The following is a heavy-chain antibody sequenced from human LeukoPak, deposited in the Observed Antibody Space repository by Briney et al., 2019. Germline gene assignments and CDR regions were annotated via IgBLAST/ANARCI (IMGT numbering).Heavy chain of an antibody. CDR1: GFTFSSHG. V-gene: IGHV3-33*01. CDR3: ARDGGYHSSGPFDY. Sequence: GGSLRLSCAASGFTFSSHGMHWVRPAPGKGLEWVSIIWYDGSDEYYADSVKGRFTISRDNSKNTLYLQMNSLRAEDTAVYYCARDGGYHSSGPFDYWGQGTLVTVSS. D-gene: IGHD3-22*01. J-gene: IGHJ4*02. CDR2: IWYDGSDE.